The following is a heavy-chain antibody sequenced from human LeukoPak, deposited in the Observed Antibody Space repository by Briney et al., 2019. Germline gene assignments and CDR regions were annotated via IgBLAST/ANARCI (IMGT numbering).Heavy chain of an antibody. D-gene: IGHD4-17*01. Sequence: GESLKISCKVSGYNFTTYWIGWVRQMPGKGLEWMGKIDPSDSYTNYSPSFQGHVTISADKSISTAYLQWSSLKASDTAMYYCARTGLYGDPFDYWGQGTLVTVSS. CDR3: ARTGLYGDPFDY. J-gene: IGHJ4*02. CDR2: IDPSDSYT. V-gene: IGHV5-10-1*01. CDR1: GYNFTTYW.